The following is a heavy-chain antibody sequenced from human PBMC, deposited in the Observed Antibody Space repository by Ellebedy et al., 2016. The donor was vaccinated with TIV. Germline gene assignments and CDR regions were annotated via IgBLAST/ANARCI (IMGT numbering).Heavy chain of an antibody. CDR3: AKDTSFGEPH. Sequence: GESLKISCEASGFIFSDYEMNWVRQAPGKGLEWVSYISSSSSTIHYADSVKGRFTISRDNAKNSLYLQMSHLRADDTDMYYCAKDTSFGEPHWGQGTLVIVSS. CDR1: GFIFSDYE. J-gene: IGHJ4*02. V-gene: IGHV3-48*04. CDR2: ISSSSSTI. D-gene: IGHD3-10*01.